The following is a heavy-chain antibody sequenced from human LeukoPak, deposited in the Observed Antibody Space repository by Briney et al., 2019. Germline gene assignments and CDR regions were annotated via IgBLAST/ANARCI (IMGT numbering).Heavy chain of an antibody. D-gene: IGHD2-2*01. J-gene: IGHJ4*02. CDR3: ARIGGYCYTTNCPGDY. CDR2: ISSSSTYI. Sequence: GGSLRLSCAASGFTFSSYSMNWVRQAPGKGLEWVSSISSSSTYIYYADSVKGRFTISRDNAKNSLYLQMNSLRAEDTAVHFCARIGGYCYTTNCPGDYWGQGTLVTVSS. CDR1: GFTFSSYS. V-gene: IGHV3-21*01.